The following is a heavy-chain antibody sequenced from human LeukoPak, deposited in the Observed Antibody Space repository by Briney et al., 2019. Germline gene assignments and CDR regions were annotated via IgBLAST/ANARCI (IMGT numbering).Heavy chain of an antibody. J-gene: IGHJ1*01. CDR3: ARVGETGTVTMELDL. CDR2: MSFDGSFE. CDR1: GFPFADYS. Sequence: PGGSLGLSCVASGFPFADYSLHWVRQAPGKGLEWVALMSFDGSFENFADSVKGRFTISRDTARNTLYLHMGSLGVEDSAVYYCARVGETGTVTMELDLWGQGALVTVSS. V-gene: IGHV3-30*04. D-gene: IGHD1-7*01.